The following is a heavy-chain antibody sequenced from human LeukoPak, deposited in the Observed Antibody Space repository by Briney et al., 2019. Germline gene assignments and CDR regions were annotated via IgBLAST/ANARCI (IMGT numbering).Heavy chain of an antibody. CDR3: ARMGYCTSTTCYHYFEY. D-gene: IGHD2-2*01. CDR2: ISYEGAYK. Sequence: GGSLRLSCAASGFTFSSYAMLWVRQAPGKGLEWVATISYEGAYKFYADSVKGRCTISRDNFMNTLYLQMNSLSAEDTAVYYCARMGYCTSTTCYHYFEYWGQGTLVIVSS. J-gene: IGHJ4*02. CDR1: GFTFSSYA. V-gene: IGHV3-30*04.